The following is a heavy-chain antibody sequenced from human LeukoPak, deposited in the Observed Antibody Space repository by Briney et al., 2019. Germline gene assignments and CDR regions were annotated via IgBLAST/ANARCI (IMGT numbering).Heavy chain of an antibody. Sequence: SVKVSCKASGGTFSSYAISWVRQAPGQGLEWMGGIIPIFGTANYAQKFQGRVTITADESTSTAYMELSSLRSEDTAVYYCARESIVVVVAATATEGAFDIWGQGTMVTVSS. CDR1: GGTFSSYA. V-gene: IGHV1-69*13. J-gene: IGHJ3*02. CDR2: IIPIFGTA. CDR3: ARESIVVVVAATATEGAFDI. D-gene: IGHD2-15*01.